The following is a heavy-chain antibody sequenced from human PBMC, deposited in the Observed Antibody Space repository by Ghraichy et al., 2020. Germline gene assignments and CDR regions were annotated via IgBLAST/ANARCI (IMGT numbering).Heavy chain of an antibody. CDR1: GGPFGGYY. CDR2: IYPGGST. J-gene: IGHJ4*02. V-gene: IGHV4-34*01. D-gene: IGHD2-15*01. Sequence: SETLSLTCAVYGGPFGGYYWNLVRQSPGKGLEWIGVIYPGGSTNYNPSLESRVTISVDASRKQFSLSLFSVTAADTAMYYCARGRYCGGGSCYPRPYYFDSWGQGTLVTVSS. CDR3: ARGRYCGGGSCYPRPYYFDS.